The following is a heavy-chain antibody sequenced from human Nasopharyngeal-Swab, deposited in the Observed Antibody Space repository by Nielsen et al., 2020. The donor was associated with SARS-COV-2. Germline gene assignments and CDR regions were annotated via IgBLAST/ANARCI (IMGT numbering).Heavy chain of an antibody. V-gene: IGHV4-34*01. CDR1: GGSCSGYY. CDR2: INHSGST. D-gene: IGHD6-13*01. J-gene: IGHJ6*02. Sequence: GSLRLSCAVYGGSCSGYYWSWIRQPPGKGLEWIGEINHSGSTNYNPSLKSRVTISVDTSKNQFSLKLSPVTAADTAVYYCARGGSSSWYYYYYGMDVWGQGTTVTVSS. CDR3: ARGGSSSWYYYYYGMDV.